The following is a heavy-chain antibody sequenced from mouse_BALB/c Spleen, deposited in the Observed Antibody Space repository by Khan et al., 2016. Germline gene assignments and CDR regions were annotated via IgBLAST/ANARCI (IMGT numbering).Heavy chain of an antibody. V-gene: IGHV1-7*01. D-gene: IGHD2-4*01. CDR2: INPSTGYT. CDR1: GYTFTSYW. CDR3: ASTWITTAWFAY. Sequence: QVQLKQSGAELAKPGASVKMSCKASGYTFTSYWMHWVKQRPGQGLEWIGYINPSTGYTEYNPKFKDKATLTADKSSSTAYMQLSSLTSEDSAIYYCASTWITTAWFAYWGQGTLVTVSA. J-gene: IGHJ3*01.